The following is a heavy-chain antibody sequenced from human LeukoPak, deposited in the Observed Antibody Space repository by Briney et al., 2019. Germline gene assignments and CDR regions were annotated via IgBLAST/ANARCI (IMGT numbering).Heavy chain of an antibody. Sequence: GGSLRLSCVASGFTFSNRWMTWVRQAPGKGLEWVASIKQDGSEKYYVDSVEGRFTISRDNAKNSVFLLVNSLRAEDTAVYYCARGHYQLEVWGQGTTVTVSS. CDR2: IKQDGSEK. J-gene: IGHJ6*02. D-gene: IGHD3-10*01. CDR1: GFTFSNRW. CDR3: ARGHYQLEV. V-gene: IGHV3-7*01.